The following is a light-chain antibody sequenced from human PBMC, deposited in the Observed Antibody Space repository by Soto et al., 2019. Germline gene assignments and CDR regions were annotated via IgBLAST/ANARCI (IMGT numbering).Light chain of an antibody. J-gene: IGKJ5*01. V-gene: IGKV3-11*01. CDR2: DST. CDR3: QQRNNWPPGIT. CDR1: QSIHTS. Sequence: VLTQSPATMSLSPGERATLSCRASQSIHTSLAWYQQKPGQPPRLVVYDSTLRANGVPDRFGGSRSGTEFTLTINNLEPEDFAVYYCQQRNNWPPGITFGQGTRLEIK.